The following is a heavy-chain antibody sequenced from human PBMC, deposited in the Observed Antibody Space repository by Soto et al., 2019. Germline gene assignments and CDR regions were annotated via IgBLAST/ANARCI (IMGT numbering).Heavy chain of an antibody. CDR2: INPLLGST. D-gene: IGHD3-10*01. J-gene: IGHJ5*02. Sequence: QVHLVQSGAEVKKPGSSVKVSCNPSGGILSSYGISWVRQGPGQGLQWMGGINPLLGSTNYAEKFQGRLTITADDSRRTVYMELNNLRPEDTATYFCAKIRGGVYTTWGQGTLVTVSS. V-gene: IGHV1-69*11. CDR3: AKIRGGVYTT. CDR1: GGILSSYG.